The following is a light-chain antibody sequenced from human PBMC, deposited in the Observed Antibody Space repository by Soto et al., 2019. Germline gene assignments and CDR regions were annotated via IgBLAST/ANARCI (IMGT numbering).Light chain of an antibody. J-gene: IGKJ1*01. CDR3: QQYDNLPRT. V-gene: IGKV1-27*01. Sequence: DIQMTQSASSLSASVGDRVRITCRASQGISNSLAWYQQKQGKVPRLLIYAASILQLGVPSRFSGSGSGTDGTFTISSLKNEDSSTYYCQQYDNLPRTFGQGTKVDIK. CDR1: QGISNS. CDR2: AAS.